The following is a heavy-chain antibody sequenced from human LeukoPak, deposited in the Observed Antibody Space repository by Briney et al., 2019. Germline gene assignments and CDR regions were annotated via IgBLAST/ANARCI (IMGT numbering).Heavy chain of an antibody. V-gene: IGHV3-23*01. CDR1: GFTFSSYA. J-gene: IGHJ1*01. CDR2: ISGSGGST. Sequence: GGSLRLSCAASGFTFSSYAMSWVRQAPGKGLEWVSAISGSGGSTYYADSVKGRFTISRDNSKNTLYLQMNSLRAEDTAVYYCAKDRSVYYGSGSYPQHWGQGTLVTVSS. D-gene: IGHD3-10*01. CDR3: AKDRSVYYGSGSYPQH.